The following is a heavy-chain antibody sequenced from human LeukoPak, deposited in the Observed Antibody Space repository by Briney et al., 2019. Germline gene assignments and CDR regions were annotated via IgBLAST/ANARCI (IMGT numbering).Heavy chain of an antibody. V-gene: IGHV3-21*01. D-gene: IGHD5-18*01. CDR3: ARDGFEYSYELGDFDY. CDR2: ISSSSSYI. J-gene: IGHJ4*02. Sequence: GGSLRLSCAASGFTFSSYSMNWVRQARGKWLEWVSSISSSSSYIYYADSVKGRFTISRDNAKNSLYLQMNSLRAEDTAVYYCARDGFEYSYELGDFDYWGQGTLVTVSS. CDR1: GFTFSSYS.